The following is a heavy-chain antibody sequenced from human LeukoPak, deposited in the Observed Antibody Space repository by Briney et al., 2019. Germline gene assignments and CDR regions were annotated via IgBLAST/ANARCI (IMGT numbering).Heavy chain of an antibody. V-gene: IGHV1-69*06. J-gene: IGHJ6*03. Sequence: SVKVSCKASGYTFTSYYMHWVRQAPGQGLEWMGGIIPIFGTANYAQKFQGRVTITADKSTSTAYMELSRLRSDNTAVYYCGRYSSSWYETYYYYYMDVWGKGTTVTISS. CDR1: GYTFTSYY. D-gene: IGHD6-13*01. CDR3: GRYSSSWYETYYYYYMDV. CDR2: IIPIFGTA.